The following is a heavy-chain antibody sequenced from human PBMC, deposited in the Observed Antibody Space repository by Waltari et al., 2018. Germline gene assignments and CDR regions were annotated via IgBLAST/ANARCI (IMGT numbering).Heavy chain of an antibody. Sequence: QVQLQESGPGLVKPSETLSLTCTVSGGSISSYYWSWIRQPPGRGLEWIGYSYDSGSTNYNPSVKSRVTISVATSKNQFSLKLCSVTAADTAVYYCAMDIGVGLVPAAIGRFDPWGQGTLVTVSS. CDR1: GGSISSYY. CDR3: AMDIGVGLVPAAIGRFDP. D-gene: IGHD2-2*01. J-gene: IGHJ5*02. CDR2: SYDSGST. V-gene: IGHV4-59*01.